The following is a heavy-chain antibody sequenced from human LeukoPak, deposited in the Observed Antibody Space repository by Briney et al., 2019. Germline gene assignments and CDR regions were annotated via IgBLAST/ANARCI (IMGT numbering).Heavy chain of an antibody. V-gene: IGHV3-30-3*02. CDR3: AKDQAIFGVVITEFDY. CDR2: ISYDGSNK. Sequence: GGSLRLSCAASGFTFSSYAMHWVRQAPGKGLEWVAVISYDGSNKYYADSVKGRFTISRDNSKNTLYLQMNSLRAEDTAVYYCAKDQAIFGVVITEFDYWGQGTLVTVSP. CDR1: GFTFSSYA. J-gene: IGHJ4*02. D-gene: IGHD3-3*01.